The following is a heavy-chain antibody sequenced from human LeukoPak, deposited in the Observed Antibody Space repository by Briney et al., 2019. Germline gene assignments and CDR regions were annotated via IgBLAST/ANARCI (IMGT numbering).Heavy chain of an antibody. CDR3: ARVAKERVGGVYYFNY. CDR1: GFTFSDYD. V-gene: IGHV3-13*01. CDR2: IGTAGDT. J-gene: IGHJ4*02. D-gene: IGHD1-1*01. Sequence: GGSLRLSCAASGFTFSDYDTHWVRQATGKGLEWVSAIGTAGDTYYTGSVKGRFTISRENAKNSLYLQMNSLRAGDTAVYYCARVAKERVGGVYYFNYWGQGTLVTVSS.